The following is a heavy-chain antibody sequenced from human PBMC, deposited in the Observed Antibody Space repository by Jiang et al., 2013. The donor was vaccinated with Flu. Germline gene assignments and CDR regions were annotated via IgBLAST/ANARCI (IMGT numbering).Heavy chain of an antibody. CDR1: GFTFSDYY. V-gene: IGHV3-11*05. CDR3: ARHDYGGP. J-gene: IGHJ5*02. D-gene: IGHD4/OR15-4a*01. CDR2: IGSSSSST. Sequence: VQLVESGGGFVKPGGSLRLSCVGSGFTFSDYYLTWIRQAPGKGLEWVAYIGSSSSSTNYADSVRGRFTISRDNGKNSLYLQMNSLGVEDTAVYYCARHDYGGPWGQGTLVTVSS.